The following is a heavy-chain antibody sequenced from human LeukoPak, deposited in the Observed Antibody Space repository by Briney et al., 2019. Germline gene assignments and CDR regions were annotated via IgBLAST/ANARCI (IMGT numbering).Heavy chain of an antibody. CDR1: GSSVGSSDYY. CDR3: ARFGWHDVFDF. J-gene: IGHJ4*02. CDR2: VYYSGST. Sequence: SETLSLTCSVSGSSVGSSDYYWGWIRQTPGKRLEWIGNVYYSGSTYHNPSLTSRVTMSVDTSRNQFSLKLISVTAADTAVYYCARFGWHDVFDFWGQGALVTVSS. D-gene: IGHD1-1*01. V-gene: IGHV4-39*01.